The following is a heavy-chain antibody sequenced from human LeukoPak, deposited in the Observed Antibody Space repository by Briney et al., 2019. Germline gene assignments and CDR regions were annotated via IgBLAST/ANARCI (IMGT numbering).Heavy chain of an antibody. CDR1: GFTVSSDA. D-gene: IGHD5-18*01. V-gene: IGHV3-23*01. CDR3: ATRRNRNTGPFES. CDR2: ISDSKT. J-gene: IGHJ4*02. Sequence: QAGGSLRLSCVASGFTVSSDAMTWVRQAPGKGLEWVAAISDSKTYYTDSVRGRFTISRDDPKNSLFLQMNSLRAEDTAVYYCATRRNRNTGPFESWGRGTLVTVSP.